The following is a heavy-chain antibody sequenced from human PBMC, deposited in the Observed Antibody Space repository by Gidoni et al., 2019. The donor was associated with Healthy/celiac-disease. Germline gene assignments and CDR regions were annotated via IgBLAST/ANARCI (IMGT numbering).Heavy chain of an antibody. CDR3: AREYSSSLIPGYYGMDV. D-gene: IGHD6-13*01. CDR1: GGSLSSGAYY. CDR2: IYYSGST. J-gene: IGHJ6*02. V-gene: IGHV4-30-4*01. Sequence: QVQLQESGPGLVKPSQTLSLTCTVSGGSLSSGAYYWSWIRQPPGKGLEWIGSIYYSGSTYYNPSLKSRVTISVDTSKNQFSLKLSSVTAADTAVYYFAREYSSSLIPGYYGMDVWGQGTTVTVSS.